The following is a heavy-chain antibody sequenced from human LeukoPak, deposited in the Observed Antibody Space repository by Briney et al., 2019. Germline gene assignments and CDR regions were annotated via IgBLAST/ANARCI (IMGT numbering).Heavy chain of an antibody. V-gene: IGHV3-21*01. J-gene: IGHJ4*02. Sequence: GSLRLSFAASGFTFSSYSMNWVRPAPGKGLEWVSSISSSSSYIYYADSVKGRFTISRDNAKNSLYLQMNSLRAEDTAVYYCARDPFGYYEDYWGQGTLVTVSS. CDR2: ISSSSSYI. CDR3: ARDPFGYYEDY. D-gene: IGHD3-22*01. CDR1: GFTFSSYS.